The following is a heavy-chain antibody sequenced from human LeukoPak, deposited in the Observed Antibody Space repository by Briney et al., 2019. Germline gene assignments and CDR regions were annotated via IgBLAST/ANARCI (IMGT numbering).Heavy chain of an antibody. CDR1: GFTFSRYD. CDR3: ARAAAETGAFRDNWFDP. V-gene: IGHV3-30*04. Sequence: GGSLRLSCVGSGFTFSRYDVHWVRQAPGKGLEWVAVISDDGKKKIYADSVKGRFTISRDNSKNTLYLQMDSLRAEDTALYYCARAAAETGAFRDNWFDPWGQGTLVTVSS. CDR2: ISDDGKKK. D-gene: IGHD2-8*02. J-gene: IGHJ5*02.